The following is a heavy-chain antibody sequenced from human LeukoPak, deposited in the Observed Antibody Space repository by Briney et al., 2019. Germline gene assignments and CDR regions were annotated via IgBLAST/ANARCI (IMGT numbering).Heavy chain of an antibody. CDR3: AREGGPARDAFDI. CDR1: GFTLSSYA. CDR2: ISVSGNT. J-gene: IGHJ3*02. V-gene: IGHV3-23*01. Sequence: GGSLRLSCAASGFTLSSYAMSWVRQGPGKGLEWVSAISVSGNTYHADSVKGRFTISRDNAKNSLYLQMNSLRAEDTAVYYCAREGGPARDAFDIWGQGTMVTVSS.